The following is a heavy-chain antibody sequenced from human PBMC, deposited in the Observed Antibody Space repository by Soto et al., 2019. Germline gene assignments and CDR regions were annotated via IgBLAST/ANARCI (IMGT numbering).Heavy chain of an antibody. CDR3: ARFRAVAGQFDY. V-gene: IGHV1-2*02. CDR2: INPGSGAT. D-gene: IGHD6-19*01. CDR1: GDNFTGDY. J-gene: IGHJ4*02. Sequence: ASVKVSCKASGDNFTGDYMHFVRQAPGQGLEWIGWINPGSGATSYAQTFQGRVTMTRDTSLNTVYMEVTSLRSEDTAVYYCARFRAVAGQFDYWGQGTLVTVSS.